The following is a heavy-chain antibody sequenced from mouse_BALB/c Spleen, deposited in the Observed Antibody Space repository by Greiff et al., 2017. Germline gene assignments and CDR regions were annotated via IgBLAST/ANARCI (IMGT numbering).Heavy chain of an antibody. CDR3: ARMRYNYFDY. Sequence: EVKLEESGGGLVQPGGSLKLSCAASGFTFSSYGMSWVRQTPDKRLELVATINSNGGSTYYPDSVKGRFTISRDNAKNTLYLQMSSLKSEDTAMYYCARMRYNYFDYWGQGTTLTVSS. CDR2: INSNGGST. CDR1: GFTFSSYG. J-gene: IGHJ2*01. V-gene: IGHV5-6-3*01. D-gene: IGHD2-14*01.